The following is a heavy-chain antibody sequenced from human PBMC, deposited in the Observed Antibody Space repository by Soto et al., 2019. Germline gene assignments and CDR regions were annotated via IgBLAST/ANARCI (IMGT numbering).Heavy chain of an antibody. CDR2: IYHSGST. D-gene: IGHD1-26*01. V-gene: IGHV4-4*02. CDR1: GGSISSSNW. J-gene: IGHJ4*02. CDR3: ARAGGGATVDFDY. Sequence: PSETLSLTCAVSGGSISSSNWWSWVRQPPGKGLEWIGEIYHSGSTNYNPSLKSRVTISVDKSKNQFSLKLSSVTAADTAVYYCARAGGGATVDFDYWGQGTLVTVSS.